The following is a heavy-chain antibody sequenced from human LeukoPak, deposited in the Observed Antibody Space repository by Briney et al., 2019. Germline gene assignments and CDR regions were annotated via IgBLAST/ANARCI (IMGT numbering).Heavy chain of an antibody. CDR2: INSDGSST. J-gene: IGHJ4*02. CDR3: ARDMATVPRTFDY. CDR1: GFTFSNYW. D-gene: IGHD5-24*01. Sequence: PGGSLRLSCAASGFTFSNYWMHWVRQAPGKGLLWVSRINSDGSSTTYADSVKGRFTISRDNAKNTLYLQMNSLRAEDTAMYYCARDMATVPRTFDYWGQGTLVTVSS. V-gene: IGHV3-74*01.